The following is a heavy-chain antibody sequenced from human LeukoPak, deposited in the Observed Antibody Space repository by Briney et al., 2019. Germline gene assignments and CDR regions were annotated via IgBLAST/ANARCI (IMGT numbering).Heavy chain of an antibody. J-gene: IGHJ4*02. CDR2: ISSSSSYI. CDR1: GFTFSSYS. Sequence: PGGSLRLSCAASGFTFSSYSMNWVRQAPGKGLEWVSSISSSSSYIYYADSVKGRFTISRDNAKNSLYLQMNSLRAEDTAVYYCARCLGELSLTPGKFDYWGQGILVTVSS. D-gene: IGHD3-16*02. CDR3: ARCLGELSLTPGKFDY. V-gene: IGHV3-21*01.